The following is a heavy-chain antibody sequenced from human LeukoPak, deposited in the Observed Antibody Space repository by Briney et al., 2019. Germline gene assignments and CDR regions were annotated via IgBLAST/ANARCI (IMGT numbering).Heavy chain of an antibody. CDR1: GGSISSSSYY. CDR2: IYYRGST. Sequence: SETLSLTCTVSGGSISSSSYYWGWIRQPPGKGLEWIAIIYYRGSTYYNPSLNSRVTISLDTSKNQFSLKLSSVTAADTAVYYCARARPYCGGDCYSGIGNWGQGTLVTVSS. CDR3: ARARPYCGGDCYSGIGN. D-gene: IGHD2-21*02. J-gene: IGHJ4*02. V-gene: IGHV4-39*07.